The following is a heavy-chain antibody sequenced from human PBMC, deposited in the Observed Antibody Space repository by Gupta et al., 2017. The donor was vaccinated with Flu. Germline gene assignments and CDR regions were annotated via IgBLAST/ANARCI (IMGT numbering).Heavy chain of an antibody. J-gene: IGHJ4*02. CDR1: FTSYA. CDR3: SKKKEAVAAFDY. Sequence: FTSYAMSWVRQAPGKGLEWVSSISGSGVSTYYADSVKGRFTVSRDKSKNTLYLQMNSLRAEDTAVYYCSKKKEAVAAFDYWGQGTLVTVSS. V-gene: IGHV3-23*01. D-gene: IGHD6-19*01. CDR2: ISGSGVST.